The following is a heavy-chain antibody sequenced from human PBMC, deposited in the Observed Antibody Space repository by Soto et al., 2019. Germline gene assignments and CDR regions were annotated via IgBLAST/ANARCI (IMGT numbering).Heavy chain of an antibody. D-gene: IGHD2-2*01. J-gene: IGHJ6*02. Sequence: LRLSCAASGFTFSNAWMSWVRQAPGKGLEWVGRIKSKTDGGTTDYAAPVKGRFTISRDDSKNTLYLQMNSLKTEDTAVYYCTTGIVVVPAAIQDYYYYYGMDVWGQGTTVTVSS. CDR2: IKSKTDGGTT. CDR3: TTGIVVVPAAIQDYYYYYGMDV. CDR1: GFTFSNAW. V-gene: IGHV3-15*01.